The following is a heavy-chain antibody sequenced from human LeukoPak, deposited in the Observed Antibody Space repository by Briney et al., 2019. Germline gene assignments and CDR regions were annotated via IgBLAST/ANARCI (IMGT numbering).Heavy chain of an antibody. CDR2: IYYSGST. Sequence: PSETLSLTCTVSGGSISSSSYYWGWIRQPPGKGLEWIGSIYYSGSTYYSPSLKSRVTISVDTSKNQFSLKLSSVTAADTAVYYCARDIVLTESDYWGQGTLVTVSS. J-gene: IGHJ4*02. V-gene: IGHV4-39*07. CDR1: GGSISSSSYY. D-gene: IGHD2-8*01. CDR3: ARDIVLTESDY.